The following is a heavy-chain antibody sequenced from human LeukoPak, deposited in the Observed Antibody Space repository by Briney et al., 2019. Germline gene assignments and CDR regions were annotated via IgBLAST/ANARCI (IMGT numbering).Heavy chain of an antibody. CDR2: IYSTGST. D-gene: IGHD4/OR15-4a*01. V-gene: IGHV4-4*07. CDR3: ARAKDNYRGNDAFDI. CDR1: GGSISSYY. J-gene: IGHJ3*02. Sequence: PSETLSLTCTVSGGSISSYYWSWIRQPAGKGLEWIGHIYSTGSTNYNPSLKSRLTMSVDTSKNQFSLKLTSVTAADTAVYYCARAKDNYRGNDAFDIWGQGTMVTVSS.